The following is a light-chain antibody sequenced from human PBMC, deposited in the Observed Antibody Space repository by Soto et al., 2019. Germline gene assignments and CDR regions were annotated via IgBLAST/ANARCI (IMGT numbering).Light chain of an antibody. J-gene: IGLJ1*01. Sequence: QSALTQPPSASGSPGQSVTISCTGTSSDVGGYNYVSWYQHHPGKAPKLIIYEVYKRPSGVPDRFSGSKSGNTAALTVSGRQAEDEADYYCSSYVGTKSYVFGTGPKLTVL. CDR1: SSDVGGYNY. CDR2: EVY. V-gene: IGLV2-8*01. CDR3: SSYVGTKSYV.